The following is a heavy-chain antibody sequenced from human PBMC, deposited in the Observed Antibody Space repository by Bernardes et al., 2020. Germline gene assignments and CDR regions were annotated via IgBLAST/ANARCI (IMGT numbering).Heavy chain of an antibody. V-gene: IGHV3-23*01. CDR1: GFTFRSYA. Sequence: GGSLRLSCAASGFTFRSYAMSWVRQAPGKGLEWVSAFSGSGRSPYYADSVNGRFTISRDNSKNTLYLQMNSLRAEDTAVYYCARFKEGYCSSTSCYRYAFDIWGQGTMVTVSS. CDR3: ARFKEGYCSSTSCYRYAFDI. J-gene: IGHJ3*02. D-gene: IGHD2-2*02. CDR2: FSGSGRSP.